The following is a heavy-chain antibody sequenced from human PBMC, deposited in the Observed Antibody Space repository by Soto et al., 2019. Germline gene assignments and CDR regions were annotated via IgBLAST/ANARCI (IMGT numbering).Heavy chain of an antibody. CDR1: GGSISSYY. CDR2: IYYSGST. D-gene: IGHD1-26*01. J-gene: IGHJ5*02. Sequence: QVQLQESGPGLVKPSETLSLTCTVSGGSISSYYWSWIRQPPGKGLEWIGYIYYSGSTNYNPSLKSRVTISVDTSKNQFSLKLSSVTAADTAVYYCARAVVGATTGNWFDPWGQGTLVTVSS. CDR3: ARAVVGATTGNWFDP. V-gene: IGHV4-59*01.